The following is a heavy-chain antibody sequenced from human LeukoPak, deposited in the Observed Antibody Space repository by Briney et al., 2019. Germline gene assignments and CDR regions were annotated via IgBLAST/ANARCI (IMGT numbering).Heavy chain of an antibody. CDR1: GYTLTELS. CDR2: FDPEDGET. V-gene: IGHV1-24*01. Sequence: ASVTVSFKVSGYTLTELSMHWVRQAPGKGLEWMGGFDPEDGETIYAQKFQGRVTMTEDTSTDTAYMELSSLRSEDTAVYYCATNDYSNYGRSVYWGQGTLVTVSS. J-gene: IGHJ4*02. D-gene: IGHD4-11*01. CDR3: ATNDYSNYGRSVY.